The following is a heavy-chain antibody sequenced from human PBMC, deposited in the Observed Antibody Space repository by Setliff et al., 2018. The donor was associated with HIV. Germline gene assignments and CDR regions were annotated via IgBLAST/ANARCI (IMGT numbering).Heavy chain of an antibody. D-gene: IGHD3-16*01. J-gene: IGHJ6*03. CDR1: GYTFTDYY. CDR3: ARGGGGPGDYYYYYMDV. V-gene: IGHV1-2*02. Sequence: ASVKVSCKASGYTFTDYYMHWVRQAPGQGLEWMGWINPKSGGTNSALKFQGRVTMTRDTSISTAYMELSRLRSDDTAVYYCARGGGGPGDYYYYYMDVWAKRDHGHRL. CDR2: INPKSGGT.